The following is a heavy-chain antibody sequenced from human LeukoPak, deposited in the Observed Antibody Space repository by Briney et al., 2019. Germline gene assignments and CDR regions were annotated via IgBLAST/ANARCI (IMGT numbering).Heavy chain of an antibody. V-gene: IGHV3-7*01. CDR3: AREIVGAIKSYFDY. D-gene: IGHD1-26*01. J-gene: IGHJ4*02. CDR2: IGQDGGLK. CDR1: GFTFSSYW. Sequence: GGSLRLSCTASGFTFSSYWMSWVRQAPGKGLEWVANIGQDGGLKHYVDSVKGRFTISRDNAENSLYLQMNSLRAEDTAVYYCAREIVGAIKSYFDYWGQGTLVTVSS.